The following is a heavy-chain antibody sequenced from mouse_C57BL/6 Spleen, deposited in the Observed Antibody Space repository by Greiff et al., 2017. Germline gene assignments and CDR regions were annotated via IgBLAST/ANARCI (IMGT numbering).Heavy chain of an antibody. CDR2: IDPEDGET. CDR1: GFNIKDYY. Sequence: VQLQQSGAELVKPGASVKLSCTASGFNIKDYYMHWVQQKTEQGLEWIGRIDPEDGETKYAPKFQGKTTITTDTSSNTVYLQLSSLTSEDTSVYDSAPSSSWVAYWGQGTLVTVSA. V-gene: IGHV14-2*01. CDR3: APSSSWVAY. J-gene: IGHJ3*01.